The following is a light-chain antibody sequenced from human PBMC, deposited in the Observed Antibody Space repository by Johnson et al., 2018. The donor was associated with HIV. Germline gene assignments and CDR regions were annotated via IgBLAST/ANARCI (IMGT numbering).Light chain of an antibody. J-gene: IGLJ1*01. V-gene: IGLV1-51*02. Sequence: QSVLTQPPSVSAAPGQRVTISCSGASSTFGNSYISWYQLLPGSPPKLLVFKNNERPSGIPDRVSGSKSGTSATLGITGLQTGDEAYYYCGTWDSSLSAPVFGTGTKVTVL. CDR3: GTWDSSLSAPV. CDR1: SSTFGNSY. CDR2: KNN.